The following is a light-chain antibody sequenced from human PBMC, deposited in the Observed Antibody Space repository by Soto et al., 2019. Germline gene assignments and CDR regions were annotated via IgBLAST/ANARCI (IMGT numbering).Light chain of an antibody. CDR2: DVS. Sequence: QSALTQPASVSGSPGQSITISCTGTSSDVGGYNYVSWYQQHPGKAPKLMIYDVSNRPSGVSNRFSGSKSGNTASLTISGLQAEDEADYYCSSYTSSSTQVFGGGTKVTVL. V-gene: IGLV2-14*01. CDR1: SSDVGGYNY. J-gene: IGLJ2*01. CDR3: SSYTSSSTQV.